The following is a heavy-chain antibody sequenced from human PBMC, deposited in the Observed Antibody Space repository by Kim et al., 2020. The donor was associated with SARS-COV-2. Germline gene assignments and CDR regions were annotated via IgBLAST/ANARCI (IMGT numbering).Heavy chain of an antibody. J-gene: IGHJ6*02. D-gene: IGHD2-2*01. CDR3: ARGIVRSSVPAALTPYYYGMDV. V-gene: IGHV4-34*01. CDR1: GGSFSGYY. Sequence: SETLSLTCAVYGGSFSGYYWSWIRQPPGKGLEWIGEINHSGSTNYNPSLKSRVTISVDTSKNQFSLKLSSVTAADTAVYYCARGIVRSSVPAALTPYYYGMDVWGQGTTVTVSS. CDR2: INHSGST.